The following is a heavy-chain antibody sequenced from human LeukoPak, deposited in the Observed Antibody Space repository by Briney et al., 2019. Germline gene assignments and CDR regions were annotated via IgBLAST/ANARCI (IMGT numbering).Heavy chain of an antibody. V-gene: IGHV3-48*01. J-gene: IGHJ3*02. CDR2: ISSSSSTI. Sequence: GGSLRLSCAASGFTFSSYSMNWFRQAPGKGLEWVSYISSSSSTIYYADSVKGRFTISRDNAKNSLYLQMNSLRAEDTAVYYCAREGRGYCSSTSCYRDAFDIWGQGTMVTVSS. CDR1: GFTFSSYS. D-gene: IGHD2-2*02. CDR3: AREGRGYCSSTSCYRDAFDI.